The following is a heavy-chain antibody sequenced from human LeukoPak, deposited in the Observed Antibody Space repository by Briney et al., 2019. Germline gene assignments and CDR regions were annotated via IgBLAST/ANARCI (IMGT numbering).Heavy chain of an antibody. V-gene: IGHV3-23*01. D-gene: IGHD3-9*01. Sequence: GGSLRLSCAASGFTFSSCAMSWVRQAPGKGLEWFSAISGGSSDSAYYADSVKGRFTISRDNSKNTLYLQMNSLRVEDTAVYYCAKPMTGYRLGCFDYWGQGTLVTVSS. CDR3: AKPMTGYRLGCFDY. CDR2: ISGGSSDSA. CDR1: GFTFSSCA. J-gene: IGHJ4*02.